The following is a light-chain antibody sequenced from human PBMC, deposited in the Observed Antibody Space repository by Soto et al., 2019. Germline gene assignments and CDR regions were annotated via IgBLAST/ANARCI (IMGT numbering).Light chain of an antibody. CDR2: KVS. Sequence: DVFMTQSPLSLPVTLGQPASISCRSSQTLVHSDGNIYLNWFQQRPGQSPRRLIYKVSNRDSGVPDRFSGSGSGTDFTLKISRVEAEDVGIYYCMQGTHWPITFGQGTRLEIK. V-gene: IGKV2-30*02. CDR1: QTLVHSDGNIY. J-gene: IGKJ5*01. CDR3: MQGTHWPIT.